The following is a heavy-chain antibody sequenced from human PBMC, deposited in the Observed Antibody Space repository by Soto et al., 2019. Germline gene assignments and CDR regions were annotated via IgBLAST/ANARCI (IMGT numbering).Heavy chain of an antibody. CDR3: ASVRSFAILEWSPTDYYGMDV. CDR1: GHSLSTYD. CDR2: ISSSNCYI. D-gene: IGHD3-3*01. Sequence: ASVKVSCNACGHSLSTYDISGVREAPGQGLEGMGCISSSNCYINYAHKVQRIVSMTTDTYTNTAYVDARSLSRDDSAVFLCASVRSFAILEWSPTDYYGMDVWGQGTSVTVSS. J-gene: IGHJ6*02. V-gene: IGHV1-18*01.